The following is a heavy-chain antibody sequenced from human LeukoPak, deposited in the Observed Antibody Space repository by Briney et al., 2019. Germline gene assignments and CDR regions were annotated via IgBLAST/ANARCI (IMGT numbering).Heavy chain of an antibody. CDR1: QFTFKNYW. Sequence: GGSLRLSCVASQFTFKNYWMHWVRHAPGRGLVWLSYISPDGSSTRYADSVRGRFTISRDNAKNTLYLQMNSLRAEDTAVYFCATAWSYWGQGTLVTVSS. V-gene: IGHV3-74*01. CDR2: ISPDGSST. D-gene: IGHD2-21*02. CDR3: ATAWSY. J-gene: IGHJ4*02.